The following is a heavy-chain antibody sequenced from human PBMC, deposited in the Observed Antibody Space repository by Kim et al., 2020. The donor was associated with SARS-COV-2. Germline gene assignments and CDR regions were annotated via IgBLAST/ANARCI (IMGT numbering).Heavy chain of an antibody. V-gene: IGHV3-30*01. CDR3: ARVGCTSTTCLDY. J-gene: IGHJ4*02. Sequence: YSDSVKGRFTLSRDNSKNTLYLQINSLRAEDTAVYYCARVGCTSTTCLDYWGQGTLVTVSS. D-gene: IGHD2-2*01.